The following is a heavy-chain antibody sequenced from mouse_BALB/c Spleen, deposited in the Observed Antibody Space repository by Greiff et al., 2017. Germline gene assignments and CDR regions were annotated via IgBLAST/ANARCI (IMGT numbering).Heavy chain of an antibody. CDR3: NGGGAWFAY. CDR1: GFNIKDYY. V-gene: IGHV14-4*02. CDR2: IDPENGDT. J-gene: IGHJ3*01. Sequence: EVQLVESGAELVRSGASVKLSCTASGFNIKDYYMHWVKQRPEQGLEWIGWIDPENGDTEYAPKFQGKATMTADTSSNTAYLQLSSLTSEDTAVYYCNGGGAWFAYWGQGTLVTVSA.